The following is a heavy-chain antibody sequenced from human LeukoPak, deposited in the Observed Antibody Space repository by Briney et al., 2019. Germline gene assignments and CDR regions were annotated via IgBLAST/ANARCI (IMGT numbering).Heavy chain of an antibody. V-gene: IGHV4-30-2*01. Sequence: PSETLSLTCTVSGGSTSSGGYYWSWIRQPPGKGLEWIGYIYHSGSTYYNPSLKSRVTISVDRSKNQFSLKLSSVTAADTAVYYCASSITIFGVEYYFDYWGQGTLVIVSS. D-gene: IGHD3-3*01. CDR2: IYHSGST. J-gene: IGHJ4*02. CDR3: ASSITIFGVEYYFDY. CDR1: GGSTSSGGYY.